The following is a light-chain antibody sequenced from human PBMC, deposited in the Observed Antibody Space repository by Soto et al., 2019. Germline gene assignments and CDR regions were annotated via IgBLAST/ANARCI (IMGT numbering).Light chain of an antibody. J-gene: IGLJ1*01. CDR1: RSDVGGYNY. V-gene: IGLV2-8*01. Sequence: QSALTQPPSASGSPGQSVAISCTGTRSDVGGYNYVSWYQQHPGKATKLMIYEVNKRPSGVPDRFSGSKSGNTASLTVSGLEAEDEADYYCSSYAGSSNVFGTGTKLTVL. CDR2: EVN. CDR3: SSYAGSSNV.